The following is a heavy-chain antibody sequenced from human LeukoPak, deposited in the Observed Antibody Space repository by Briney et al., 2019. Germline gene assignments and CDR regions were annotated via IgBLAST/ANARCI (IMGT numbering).Heavy chain of an antibody. V-gene: IGHV3-66*01. D-gene: IGHD5-18*01. CDR2: IYSGGST. Sequence: GGSLRLSCAASGFTVSSNYMSWVRQAPGKGLEWVSVIYSGGSTYYADSVKGRFTISRDNSKNTLYLQMNSLKAEDTAVYYCARDPDGYRQEHHFDYWGQGTLVTVSS. CDR3: ARDPDGYRQEHHFDY. CDR1: GFTVSSNY. J-gene: IGHJ4*02.